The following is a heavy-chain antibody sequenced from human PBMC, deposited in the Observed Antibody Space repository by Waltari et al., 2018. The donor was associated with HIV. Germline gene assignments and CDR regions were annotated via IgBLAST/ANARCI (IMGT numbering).Heavy chain of an antibody. J-gene: IGHJ3*02. Sequence: EVQLVESGGGLVKPGGSLRLSCAASGFTFSNAWMSWVRQAPGKGLEWVGRIKSKTDGGTTDYAAPVKGRFTISRDDSKNTLYLQMNSLKTEGTAVYYCTTDKRRVVVVVVAASAQSGRGGLLDAFDIWGQGTMVTVSS. CDR3: TTDKRRVVVVVVAASAQSGRGGLLDAFDI. CDR2: IKSKTDGGTT. CDR1: GFTFSNAW. D-gene: IGHD2-15*01. V-gene: IGHV3-15*01.